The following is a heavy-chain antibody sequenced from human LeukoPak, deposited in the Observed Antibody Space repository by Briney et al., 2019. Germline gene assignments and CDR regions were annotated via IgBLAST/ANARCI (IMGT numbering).Heavy chain of an antibody. V-gene: IGHV3-53*05. D-gene: IGHD5-12*01. CDR1: GFIVSSNY. CDR2: IYSGGTT. Sequence: GGSLRLSCAASGFIVSSNYMSWVRRAPGKGLEWVSVIYSGGTTYYADSVKGRFTISRDNSKNTLYLQMNSLRVEDTAVYYCAKGSMGRCSGNSCYSVYWGQGTLVTVSS. J-gene: IGHJ4*02. CDR3: AKGSMGRCSGNSCYSVY.